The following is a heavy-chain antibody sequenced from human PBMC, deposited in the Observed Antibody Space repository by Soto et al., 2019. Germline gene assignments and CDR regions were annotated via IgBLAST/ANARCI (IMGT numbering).Heavy chain of an antibody. Sequence: ESVQISCEGSGYIVTSYWISWVRQMPGKGLEWMGRIDPSDSYTNYSPSFQGHVTISADKPISTAYLQWSSLKASDTAMYYCARTPTYYDFWSGSYWGQGTLVPVSS. J-gene: IGHJ4*02. V-gene: IGHV5-10-1*01. CDR1: GYIVTSYW. CDR3: ARTPTYYDFWSGSY. D-gene: IGHD3-3*01. CDR2: IDPSDSYT.